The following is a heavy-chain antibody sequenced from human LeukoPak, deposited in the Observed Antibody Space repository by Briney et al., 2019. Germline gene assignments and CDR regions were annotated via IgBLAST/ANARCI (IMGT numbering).Heavy chain of an antibody. D-gene: IGHD3-22*01. Sequence: ASVKVSRKASGYTFTSYGISWVRQAPGQGLEWMGWISAYNGNTNFAQKLQGRVTMTTDTSTSTAYMELRSLRSDDTAVYYCARDFDYYDAEGYFDYWGQGTLVTVSS. V-gene: IGHV1-18*01. CDR3: ARDFDYYDAEGYFDY. CDR1: GYTFTSYG. J-gene: IGHJ4*02. CDR2: ISAYNGNT.